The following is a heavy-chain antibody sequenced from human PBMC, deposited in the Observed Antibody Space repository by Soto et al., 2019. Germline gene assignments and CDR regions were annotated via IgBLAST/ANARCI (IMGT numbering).Heavy chain of an antibody. Sequence: QPGGSLRLSCSASGFTFSRYAMSWVRQAPGKGLEWVSAISGSGGSTYYADSVKGRFTISRDNSKNTLYLKMNSLRAEDTAVYYCAKDCCGSRWYEYYYYYYGMDVCGQGTPVTVYS. J-gene: IGHJ6*02. V-gene: IGHV3-23*01. CDR1: GFTFSRYA. CDR2: ISGSGGST. CDR3: AKDCCGSRWYEYYYYYYGMDV. D-gene: IGHD6-13*01.